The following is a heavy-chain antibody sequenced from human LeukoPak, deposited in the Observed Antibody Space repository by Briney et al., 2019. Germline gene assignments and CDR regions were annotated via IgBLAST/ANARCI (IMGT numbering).Heavy chain of an antibody. CDR2: INWNAGST. CDR1: GFRFNDFA. J-gene: IGHJ4*02. V-gene: IGHV3-20*04. D-gene: IGHD1-26*01. Sequence: PGGSLRLSCSASGFRFNDFAMGWVRHAPGKGLEWGSGINWNAGSTYYGDSVKGRFTISRDNAKSSLYLQMNSLRAEDTALYYCARVRGSGTYAPLDYWGQGTLVTVSS. CDR3: ARVRGSGTYAPLDY.